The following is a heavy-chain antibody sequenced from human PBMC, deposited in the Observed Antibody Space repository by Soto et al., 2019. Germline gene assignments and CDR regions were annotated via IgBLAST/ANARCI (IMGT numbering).Heavy chain of an antibody. J-gene: IGHJ4*02. CDR1: GFTFSTYG. CDR3: AKGFSYSVIDY. Sequence: QVQLVESGGGVVQPGRSLRLSCAASGFTFSTYGMHWVRQAPGKRLEWVAVISYDGSNKYYADSVKGRFIISRDNSKNTLYLQMSSLRAEDTAVYYCAKGFSYSVIDYWGQGTLVTVSS. D-gene: IGHD5-18*01. V-gene: IGHV3-30*18. CDR2: ISYDGSNK.